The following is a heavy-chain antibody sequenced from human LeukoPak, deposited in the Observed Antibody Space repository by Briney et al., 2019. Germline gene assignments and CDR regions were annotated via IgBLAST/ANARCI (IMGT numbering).Heavy chain of an antibody. V-gene: IGHV4-38-2*02. J-gene: IGHJ4*02. D-gene: IGHD3-22*01. CDR2: IYHSGST. Sequence: SETLFLTCTVSGYSISSGYYWGWIRQPPGKGLEWIGSIYHSGSTYYNPSLKSRVTISVDTSKNQFSLKLSSVTAADTAVYYCARGDTMIVNWGQGTLVTVSS. CDR1: GYSISSGYY. CDR3: ARGDTMIVN.